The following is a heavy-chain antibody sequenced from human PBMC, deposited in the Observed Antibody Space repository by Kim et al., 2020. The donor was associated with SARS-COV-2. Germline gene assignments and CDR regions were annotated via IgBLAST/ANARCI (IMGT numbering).Heavy chain of an antibody. CDR3: ARGGVLRYFDWLLVLDY. Sequence: FQGRVTITRDTSASTAYMELSSLRSEDTAVYYCARGGVLRYFDWLLVLDYWGQGTLVTVSS. V-gene: IGHV1-3*01. J-gene: IGHJ4*02. D-gene: IGHD3-9*01.